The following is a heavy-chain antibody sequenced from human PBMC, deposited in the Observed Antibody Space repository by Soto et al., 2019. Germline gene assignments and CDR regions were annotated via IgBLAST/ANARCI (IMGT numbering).Heavy chain of an antibody. Sequence: QVQLVESGGGVVQAGESLRLSCATSGFTFSGFVMQWVRQTPGKGLEWVAVIWFDGSQKYYADSVKGRFTISRDDSKNTLYLQMNNLRVEDTVVYFCVRGSSCTTTQCWNLGWFAPWGQGTLVTVSS. D-gene: IGHD2-8*01. V-gene: IGHV3-33*01. J-gene: IGHJ5*02. CDR1: GFTFSGFV. CDR2: IWFDGSQK. CDR3: VRGSSCTTTQCWNLGWFAP.